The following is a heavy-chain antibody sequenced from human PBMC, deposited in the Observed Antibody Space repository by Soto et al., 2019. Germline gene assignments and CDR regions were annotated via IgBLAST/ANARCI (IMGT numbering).Heavy chain of an antibody. D-gene: IGHD4-17*01. CDR2: IKSKTDGGTT. J-gene: IGHJ3*02. V-gene: IGHV3-15*01. CDR1: GFTFSNAW. CDR3: TTDYGDYTRWAFDI. Sequence: KLGGSLRLSCAASGFTFSNAWMSWVRQAPGKGLEWVGRIKSKTDGGTTDYAAPVKGRFTISRDDSKNTLYLQMNSLKTEDTAVYYCTTDYGDYTRWAFDIWGQGTMVTVSS.